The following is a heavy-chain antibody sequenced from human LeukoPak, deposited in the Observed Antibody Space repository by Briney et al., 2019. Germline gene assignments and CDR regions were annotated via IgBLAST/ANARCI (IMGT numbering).Heavy chain of an antibody. Sequence: ASVKVSCKASGYTFTGYYMHWVRQAPGQGLEWMGWINPNSGGTNYAQEFQGWVTMTRDTSISTAYMELSRLRSDDTAVYYCAREEGIYGSGSYCLDYWGQGTLVTVSS. CDR1: GYTFTGYY. V-gene: IGHV1-2*04. J-gene: IGHJ4*02. CDR3: AREEGIYGSGSYCLDY. CDR2: INPNSGGT. D-gene: IGHD3-10*01.